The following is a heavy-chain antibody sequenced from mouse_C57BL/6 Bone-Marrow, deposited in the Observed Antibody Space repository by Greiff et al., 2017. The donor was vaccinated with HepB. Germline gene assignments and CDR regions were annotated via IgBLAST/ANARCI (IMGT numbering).Heavy chain of an antibody. Sequence: QVQLQQPGAELVKPGASVKLSCKASGYTFTSYWMHWVKQRPGQGLEWIGMIRPNSGSTNYNEKFKSKATLTVDKSSSTAYMQLSSLKSEDSAVYYCARGDYLWYFDVWGTGTTVTVSS. V-gene: IGHV1-64*01. CDR1: GYTFTSYW. D-gene: IGHD1-1*02. CDR2: IRPNSGST. CDR3: ARGDYLWYFDV. J-gene: IGHJ1*03.